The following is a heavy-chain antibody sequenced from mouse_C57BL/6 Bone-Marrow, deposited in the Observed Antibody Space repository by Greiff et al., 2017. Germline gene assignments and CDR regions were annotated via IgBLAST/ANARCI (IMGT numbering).Heavy chain of an antibody. CDR1: GFTFSDYY. D-gene: IGHD1-1*02. CDR2: INYDGSST. V-gene: IGHV5-16*01. Sequence: EVKLMESEGGLVQPGSSMKLSCTASGFTFSDYYMAWVRQVPEKGLEWVANINYDGSSTYYLDSLKSRFIISRDNAKNILFLQMSSLKSEDTATYYCSRVVHYAMDYWGQGTSVTVSS. CDR3: SRVVHYAMDY. J-gene: IGHJ4*01.